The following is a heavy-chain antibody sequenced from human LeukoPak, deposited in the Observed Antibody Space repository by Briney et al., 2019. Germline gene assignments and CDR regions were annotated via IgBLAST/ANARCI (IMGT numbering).Heavy chain of an antibody. V-gene: IGHV3-33*01. CDR1: GFTFSTYG. Sequence: GGSLRLSCAASGFTFSTYGMHWVRQAPGKGREWVAVIWYDGGNKYYSDCVKGRFTISRDNSKNTVSLQMNSLRAEDTAVYYCARGQYSPDYWGQGTVVTVSS. J-gene: IGHJ4*02. CDR3: ARGQYSPDY. D-gene: IGHD2-15*01. CDR2: IWYDGGNK.